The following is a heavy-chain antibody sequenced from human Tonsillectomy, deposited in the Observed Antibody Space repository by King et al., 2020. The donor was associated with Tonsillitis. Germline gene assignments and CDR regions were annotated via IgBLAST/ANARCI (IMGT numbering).Heavy chain of an antibody. Sequence: VQLVESGGGLVQPGRSLRLSCAASGFAFGHHAMHWVRLPPGKGLEWVSGISWNSDTIGYADSVKGRFTISRDNAESSLYLQMDGLSVEDTALYYCAKDVGGQRLVPSYGMPVGGQGTTVTVSS. CDR2: ISWNSDTI. D-gene: IGHD6-13*01. CDR1: GFAFGHHA. CDR3: AKDVGGQRLVPSYGMPV. J-gene: IGHJ6*02. V-gene: IGHV3-9*01.